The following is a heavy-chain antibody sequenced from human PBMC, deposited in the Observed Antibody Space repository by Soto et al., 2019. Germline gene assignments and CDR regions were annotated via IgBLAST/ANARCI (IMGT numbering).Heavy chain of an antibody. V-gene: IGHV2-5*09. D-gene: IGHD6-19*01. Sequence: QDTLKTSGPTLLKPTPTLTLTFTCSGFSLSTSGVFVGWIRKPPGTALELLALIYWDDTKRDRPSLKSRPTITKDASQNRVGLTVTNMDSADTATYYGAQRRGSGWYNRNICGIAVCGQGTTVTVS. CDR2: IYWDDTK. CDR3: AQRRGSGWYNRNICGIAV. CDR1: GFSLSTSGVF. J-gene: IGHJ6*02.